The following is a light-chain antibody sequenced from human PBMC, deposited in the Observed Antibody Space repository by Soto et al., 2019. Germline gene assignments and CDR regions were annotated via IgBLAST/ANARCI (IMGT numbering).Light chain of an antibody. CDR2: GNI. J-gene: IGLJ1*01. CDR3: QSYDSTLSARYV. V-gene: IGLV1-40*01. CDR1: SSNIGAGYD. Sequence: QSVLTQPPSVSGAPGQRVTISCTWSSSNIGAGYDVHWYQHRPGTAPKLLIFGNINRPSGVPDRFSGSKSGISACLAITGLQAEDEGDYYCQSYDSTLSARYVFGTGTKLTVL.